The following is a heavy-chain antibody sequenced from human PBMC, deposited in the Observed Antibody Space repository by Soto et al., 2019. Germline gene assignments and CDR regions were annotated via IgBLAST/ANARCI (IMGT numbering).Heavy chain of an antibody. CDR1: GFTFSAYL. Sequence: GGSLRLSCVVSGFTFSAYLMSWVRQAPGKGLEWVGNIKEGGSEKYYLDSVKGRFTIYRDNAKNSLYLQMNSLRDEDTAVYYCARDKVVGPTTLDYWGQGTLVTVSS. J-gene: IGHJ4*02. D-gene: IGHD1-26*01. V-gene: IGHV3-7*03. CDR2: IKEGGSEK. CDR3: ARDKVVGPTTLDY.